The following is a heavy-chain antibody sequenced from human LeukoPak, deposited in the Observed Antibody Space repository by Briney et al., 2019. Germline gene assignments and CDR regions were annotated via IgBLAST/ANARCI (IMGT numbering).Heavy chain of an antibody. J-gene: IGHJ4*02. CDR1: GDSISSGGYY. CDR2: IYHSGST. V-gene: IGHV4-30-2*01. D-gene: IGHD2-15*01. CDR3: ARSEVVPYYFDY. Sequence: SQTLSLTCTVSGDSISSGGYYWSWIRQPPGKGLEWIGYIYHSGSTYYNPSLKSRVTIPVDRSKNQFSLKLSSVTAADTAVYYCARSEVVPYYFDYWGQGTLVTVSS.